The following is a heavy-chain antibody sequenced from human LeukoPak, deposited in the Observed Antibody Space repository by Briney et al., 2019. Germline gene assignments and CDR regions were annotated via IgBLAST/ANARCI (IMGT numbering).Heavy chain of an antibody. Sequence: SGTLSLTCTVSGGSISSSRDYWGWIRQPPGQGREWIGSIYYSGSTYYNPSLKSRVTISVDTSKNQFSMKLSSVTAADTAVSYCTGEGHYDYGIVVWGQGTPVTVSS. J-gene: IGHJ6*02. V-gene: IGHV4-39*07. CDR1: GGSISSSRDY. CDR2: IYYSGST. CDR3: TGEGHYDYGIVV.